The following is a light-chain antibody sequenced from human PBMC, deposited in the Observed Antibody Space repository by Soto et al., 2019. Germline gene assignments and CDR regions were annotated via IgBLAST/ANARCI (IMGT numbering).Light chain of an antibody. CDR3: QKCKIAPFT. Sequence: DIQMTQSPSSLSAFVGDTVTITCRASQDISNFLAWYQQKPGKVPKLLIYAASTLQSGVPSRFSGSGSGTDFTLTISSLQPEDVATYYCQKCKIAPFTFGGGTRWIS. CDR1: QDISNF. CDR2: AAS. V-gene: IGKV1-27*01. J-gene: IGKJ4*01.